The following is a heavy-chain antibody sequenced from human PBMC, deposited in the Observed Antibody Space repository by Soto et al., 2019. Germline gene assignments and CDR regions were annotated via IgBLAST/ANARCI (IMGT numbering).Heavy chain of an antibody. Sequence: QVQLQESGPGLVKPSQTLSLTCTVSGGSISSVGYYWSWIRQHPGKGLEWIGYIYNSGSTHYNPSLKSRITMSVDTSKNQFSLKLSSVTVADTAVYFCAREIVGTIDRWGQGTLVTVSS. V-gene: IGHV4-31*03. J-gene: IGHJ5*02. CDR2: IYNSGST. CDR3: AREIVGTIDR. D-gene: IGHD5-12*01. CDR1: GGSISSVGYY.